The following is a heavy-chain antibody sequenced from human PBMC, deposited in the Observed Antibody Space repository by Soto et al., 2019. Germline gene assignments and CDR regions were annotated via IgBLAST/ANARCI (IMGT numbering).Heavy chain of an antibody. CDR2: IWYDGSNK. Sequence: PGGSLRLSCAASGFTFSSYGMHWVRQAPGKGLEWVAVIWYDGSNKYYADSVKGRFTISRDNSKNTLYLQMNSLRAEDTAVYYCAREHCSGCSCYSGNYYYGMDVWGQGTTVTVSS. J-gene: IGHJ6*02. CDR1: GFTFSSYG. CDR3: AREHCSGCSCYSGNYYYGMDV. D-gene: IGHD2-15*01. V-gene: IGHV3-33*01.